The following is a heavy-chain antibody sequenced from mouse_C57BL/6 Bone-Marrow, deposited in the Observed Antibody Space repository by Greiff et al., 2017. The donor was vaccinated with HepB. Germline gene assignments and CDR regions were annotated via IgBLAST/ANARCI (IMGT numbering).Heavy chain of an antibody. J-gene: IGHJ2*01. CDR3: VRHPYSNYNYFDY. D-gene: IGHD2-5*01. CDR2: IRSKSNNYAT. CDR1: GFSFNTYA. V-gene: IGHV10-1*01. Sequence: EVHLVESGGGLVQPKGSLKLSCAASGFSFNTYAMNWVRQAPGKGLEWVARIRSKSNNYATYYADSVKDRFTISRDDSESMLYLQMNNLKTEDTAMYYCVRHPYSNYNYFDYWGQGTTLTVSS.